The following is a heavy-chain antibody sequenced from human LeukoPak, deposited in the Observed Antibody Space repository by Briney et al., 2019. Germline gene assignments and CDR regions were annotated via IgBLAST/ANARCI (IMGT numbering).Heavy chain of an antibody. V-gene: IGHV4-61*02. J-gene: IGHJ6*02. Sequence: PSETLSLTCTVSGGSISSGSYYWSWIQQPAGKGLEWIGRIYTSGSTNYNPSLKSRVTISVDTSKNQFSLKLSSVTAADTAVYYCASTHYDFWSGLGDPYGMDVWGQGTTVTVSS. CDR2: IYTSGST. CDR1: GGSISSGSYY. D-gene: IGHD3-3*01. CDR3: ASTHYDFWSGLGDPYGMDV.